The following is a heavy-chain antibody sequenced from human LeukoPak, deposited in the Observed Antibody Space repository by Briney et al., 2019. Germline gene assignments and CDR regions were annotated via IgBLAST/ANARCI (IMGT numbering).Heavy chain of an antibody. CDR2: IKEDGGEK. D-gene: IGHD1-7*01. Sequence: GGSLRLSCAASGFTSRNYWMTWVRQAPGKGLEWVANIKEDGGEKYYVDSVKGRFTISRDNAKNLLYLQLNSLRVEDTAVYYCARNWYLTSYGMDVWGQGTTVTVSS. CDR3: ARNWYLTSYGMDV. J-gene: IGHJ6*02. CDR1: GFTSRNYW. V-gene: IGHV3-7*05.